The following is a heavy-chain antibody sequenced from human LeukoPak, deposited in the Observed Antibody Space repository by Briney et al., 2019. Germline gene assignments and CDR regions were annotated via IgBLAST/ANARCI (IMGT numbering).Heavy chain of an antibody. Sequence: SETLSLTCTVSGGSISSQYWSWIRQPPGKGLEWIGYIYYSGSTNYNPSLKSRVTMSVDTSKNQFSLKLNSVTAADTAVYFCARGDVGATTGYYYYSMDVWGEGTTVTVSS. V-gene: IGHV4-59*11. CDR1: GGSISSQY. J-gene: IGHJ6*03. CDR2: IYYSGST. D-gene: IGHD1-26*01. CDR3: ARGDVGATTGYYYYSMDV.